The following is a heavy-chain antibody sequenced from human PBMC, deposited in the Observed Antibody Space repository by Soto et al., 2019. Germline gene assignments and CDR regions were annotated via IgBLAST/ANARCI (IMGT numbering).Heavy chain of an antibody. J-gene: IGHJ6*02. Sequence: PGGSLRLSCAASGFTFSSYAMSWVRQAPGKGLEWVSAISGSGGSTYYADSVKGRFTISRDNSKNTLYLQMNSLRAEDTAVYYCAKDPPTYYDFWSGYHDYYGMDVWGQGTTVTVS. CDR3: AKDPPTYYDFWSGYHDYYGMDV. CDR2: ISGSGGST. V-gene: IGHV3-23*01. CDR1: GFTFSSYA. D-gene: IGHD3-3*01.